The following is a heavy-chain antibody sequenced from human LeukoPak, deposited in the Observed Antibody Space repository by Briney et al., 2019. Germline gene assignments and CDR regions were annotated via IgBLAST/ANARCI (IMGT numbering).Heavy chain of an antibody. CDR1: GGSISSYY. J-gene: IGHJ5*02. D-gene: IGHD3-10*01. CDR3: ARAGGTMVRGPDVVLNWFDP. Sequence: SETLSLTCTISGGSISSYYWSWIRQPAGKGLEWIGRIYTSGSTNYNPSLKSRVTISVDKSKNQFSLKLSSVTAADTAVYYCARAGGTMVRGPDVVLNWFDPWGQGTLVTVSS. CDR2: IYTSGST. V-gene: IGHV4-4*07.